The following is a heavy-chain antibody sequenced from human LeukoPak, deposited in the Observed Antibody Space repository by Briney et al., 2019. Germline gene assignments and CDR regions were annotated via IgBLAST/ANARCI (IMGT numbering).Heavy chain of an antibody. CDR1: GYTFTGYH. CDR3: ARAGSGSSWVHHSDY. J-gene: IGHJ4*02. D-gene: IGHD6-13*01. CDR2: INPKSGGT. Sequence: GASVKVSCKASGYTFTGYHIHWVRQAPGQGLEWMGWINPKSGGTNYAQKFEGWVTMTRDTSMSTVYMELSRLKSDDTAVYYCARAGSGSSWVHHSDYWGQGALVTVSS. V-gene: IGHV1-2*04.